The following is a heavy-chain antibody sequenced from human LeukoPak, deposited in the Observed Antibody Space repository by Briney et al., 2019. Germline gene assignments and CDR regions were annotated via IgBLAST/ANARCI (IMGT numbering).Heavy chain of an antibody. CDR1: GGTYISYA. Sequence: SVKVSCKASGGTYISYAISWVRQAPGQGLEWMGGIIPIFGTANYAQKFQGRVTITADESTSTAYMELSSLRSEDTAVYYCARGEAVAGTGDYYYGMDVWGQGTTVIVSS. V-gene: IGHV1-69*13. CDR2: IIPIFGTA. J-gene: IGHJ6*02. D-gene: IGHD6-19*01. CDR3: ARGEAVAGTGDYYYGMDV.